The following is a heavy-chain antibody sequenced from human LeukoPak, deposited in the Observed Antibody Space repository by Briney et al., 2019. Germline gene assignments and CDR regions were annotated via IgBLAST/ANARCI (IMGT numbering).Heavy chain of an antibody. Sequence: GGSLRLSCAASGFTFSNSWMSWVRQAPGKGLEWVATIKPDGSAQYYVDSEKGRFTISRDNAKNSLFLQINSLRAEDTAVYYCANGGTYSSGPWGQGTLVTVSS. J-gene: IGHJ5*02. CDR1: GFTFSNSW. CDR2: IKPDGSAQ. D-gene: IGHD3-22*01. CDR3: ANGGTYSSGP. V-gene: IGHV3-7*01.